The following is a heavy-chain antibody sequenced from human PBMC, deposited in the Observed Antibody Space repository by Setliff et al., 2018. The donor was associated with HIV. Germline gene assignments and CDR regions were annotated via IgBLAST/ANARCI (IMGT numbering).Heavy chain of an antibody. CDR2: INSNNGGT. V-gene: IGHV1-2*02. D-gene: IGHD5-18*01. J-gene: IGHJ4*02. CDR3: ARSLREYSYGSPDY. Sequence: ASVKVSCKTSGYTFTAYYIHWVRQAPGQGLEWMGWINSNNGGTKYAQNFQGRVTMTRDTSITTAYMELSSLRSEDTAIYYCARSLREYSYGSPDYWGPGTLVTSPQ. CDR1: GYTFTAYY.